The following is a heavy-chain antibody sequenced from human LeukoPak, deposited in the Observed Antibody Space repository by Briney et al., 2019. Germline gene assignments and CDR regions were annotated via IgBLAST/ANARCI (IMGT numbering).Heavy chain of an antibody. J-gene: IGHJ4*02. D-gene: IGHD2-21*01. CDR2: ISSSGSTI. Sequence: GGSLRLSCAASGFTFSSYWLHWVRQAPGKGLEWVSYISSSGSTIYYADSVKGRFTISRDNAKNSLYLQMNSLRAEDTAVYYCARDLFTSYFNYWGQGTLVTVSS. CDR3: ARDLFTSYFNY. CDR1: GFTFSSYW. V-gene: IGHV3-48*04.